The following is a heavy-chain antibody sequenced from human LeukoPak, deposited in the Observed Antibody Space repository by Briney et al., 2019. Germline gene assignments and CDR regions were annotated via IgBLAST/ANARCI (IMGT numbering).Heavy chain of an antibody. Sequence: SETLSLTCTVSGGSISGSSYYWGWIRQPPGKGLEWIGSIYYSGSTYYNPSLKSRVTISVDTSKNQFSLKLSSVTAADTAVYYCARTDYGDLIDYWGQGTLVTVSS. CDR2: IYYSGST. CDR1: GGSISGSSYY. CDR3: ARTDYGDLIDY. J-gene: IGHJ4*02. D-gene: IGHD4-17*01. V-gene: IGHV4-39*01.